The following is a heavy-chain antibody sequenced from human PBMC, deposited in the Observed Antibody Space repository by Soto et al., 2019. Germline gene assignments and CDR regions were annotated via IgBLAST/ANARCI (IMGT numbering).Heavy chain of an antibody. CDR3: ARQNYASESTYFDY. CDR1: GGSISSYY. J-gene: IGHJ4*02. V-gene: IGHV4-59*08. D-gene: IGHD3-16*01. CDR2: IYYSGST. Sequence: PSETLSRTCTVSGGSISSYYWSWIRQPPGKGLEWIGYIYYSGSTNYNPSLKSRVTISVDTSKNQFSLKLNSMTAPDTAVYYCARQNYASESTYFDYWGQGTLVTVSS.